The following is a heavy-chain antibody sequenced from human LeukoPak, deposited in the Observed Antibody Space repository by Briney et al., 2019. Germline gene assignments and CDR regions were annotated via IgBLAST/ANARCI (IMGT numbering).Heavy chain of an antibody. Sequence: GESLKISCQGSGYSFTSYWIGWVREMRGKGLEWRGIIYPGDSDTRYRPTFQGHVTISADKSIRTAYLQWSSLKASDTAMYYCARRGGYSSGFDYWGQGTLVTVSS. J-gene: IGHJ4*02. D-gene: IGHD5-18*01. CDR2: IYPGDSDT. CDR1: GYSFTSYW. CDR3: ARRGGYSSGFDY. V-gene: IGHV5-51*01.